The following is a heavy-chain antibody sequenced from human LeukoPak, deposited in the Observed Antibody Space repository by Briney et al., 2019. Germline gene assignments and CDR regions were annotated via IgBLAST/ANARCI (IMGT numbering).Heavy chain of an antibody. CDR1: GFTFSTYV. V-gene: IGHV3-30-3*01. J-gene: IGHJ4*02. Sequence: PGGSLRLSCAASGFTFSTYVLHWVRQAPGKGLQWVAVISYDGSNKYYADSVKGRVTISRDNSKNTLYLQMNSLKPGGTAVYYCARGGGEYTSGWYQFFDFWGQGTLVTVSS. CDR2: ISYDGSNK. D-gene: IGHD6-19*01. CDR3: ARGGGEYTSGWYQFFDF.